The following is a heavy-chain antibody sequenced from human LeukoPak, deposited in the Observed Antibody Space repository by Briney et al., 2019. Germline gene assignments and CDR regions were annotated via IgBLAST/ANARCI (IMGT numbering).Heavy chain of an antibody. CDR1: GGSFSGYY. D-gene: IGHD3-10*01. Sequence: SETLSLTCAVYGGSFSGYYWSWIRQPPGKGLEWIGEINHSGSTNYNPSLKSRVTISVDTSKNLFSLKLGSVAAADTAVYYCARSSDYQGSKRALGHYWGQGTLVTVSS. V-gene: IGHV4-34*01. J-gene: IGHJ4*02. CDR3: ARSSDYQGSKRALGHY. CDR2: INHSGST.